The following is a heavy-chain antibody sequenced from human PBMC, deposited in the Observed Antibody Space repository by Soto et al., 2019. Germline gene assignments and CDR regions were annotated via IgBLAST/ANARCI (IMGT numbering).Heavy chain of an antibody. J-gene: IGHJ3*02. CDR1: GGSISSGGYS. Sequence: QLQLQESGSGLVKPSQTLSLTCDVSGGSISSGGYSWSWLRPPPGKGLVWSGYIYHSGNTYYNPSLKSRGTISVGRAMSQFSLELSSVTAADTAGYYCASGGSTVTTLLDFDMWGPGTMVPVS. CDR2: IYHSGNT. V-gene: IGHV4-30-2*01. CDR3: ASGGSTVTTLLDFDM. D-gene: IGHD4-17*01.